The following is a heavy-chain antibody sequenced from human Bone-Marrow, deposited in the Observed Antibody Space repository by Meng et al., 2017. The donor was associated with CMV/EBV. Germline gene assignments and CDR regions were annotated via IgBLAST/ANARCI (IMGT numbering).Heavy chain of an antibody. J-gene: IGHJ4*02. V-gene: IGHV3-69-1*01. CDR1: GFSLSDYS. Sequence: GESLKISCAASGFSLSDYSMHWVRQAPGKGLEWVAFITRNNLIYYADSLEGRFTISRDNGRNSLYLQVRSLRDEDTAVYYCARDPRPRYYYDSSPLWGQGTLVTVSS. CDR3: ARDPRPRYYYDSSPL. D-gene: IGHD3-22*01. CDR2: ITRNNLI.